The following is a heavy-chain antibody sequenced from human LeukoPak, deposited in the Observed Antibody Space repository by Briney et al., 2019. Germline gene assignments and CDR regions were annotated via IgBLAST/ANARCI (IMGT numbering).Heavy chain of an antibody. CDR2: IYSGGST. J-gene: IGHJ4*02. V-gene: IGHV3-66*02. Sequence: PGGSLRLSCVASGFTVSSNYMSWVRQVPGKGLEWVSVIYSGGSTYYADSVKGRFTISRDNSKNTLYLQMNSLRAEDTAVYYCARDTAWPLRFDYWGQGTLVTVSS. D-gene: IGHD2-2*02. CDR3: ARDTAWPLRFDY. CDR1: GFTVSSNY.